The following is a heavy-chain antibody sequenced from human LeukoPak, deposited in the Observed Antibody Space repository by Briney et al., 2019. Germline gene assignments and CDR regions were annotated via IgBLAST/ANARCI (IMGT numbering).Heavy chain of an antibody. J-gene: IGHJ6*02. V-gene: IGHV3-48*03. Sequence: TGGSLRLSCAASGFTFSSYEMNWVRQAPGKGLEWVSYISSSGSTIYYADSVKGRFTISRDNAKNSLYLQMNSLRAEDTAVYYCARDRSLLWFGEYQYYYYGMDVWGQGTTVTVSS. D-gene: IGHD3-10*01. CDR1: GFTFSSYE. CDR2: ISSSGSTI. CDR3: ARDRSLLWFGEYQYYYYGMDV.